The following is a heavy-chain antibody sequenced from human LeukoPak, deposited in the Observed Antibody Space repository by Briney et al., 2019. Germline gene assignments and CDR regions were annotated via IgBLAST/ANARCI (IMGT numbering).Heavy chain of an antibody. V-gene: IGHV4-59*01. CDR2: IYYSGST. CDR1: GGSLSSYY. D-gene: IGHD3-3*01. J-gene: IGHJ5*02. Sequence: SETLSLTCTVSGGSLSSYYWSWIRQPPGKGLEWIGYIYYSGSTNYNPSLTSRVTISVDTSKHQFSLKLSSVTAADTAVYYCARILGDFWSGYYRWFDPWGQGTLVTVSS. CDR3: ARILGDFWSGYYRWFDP.